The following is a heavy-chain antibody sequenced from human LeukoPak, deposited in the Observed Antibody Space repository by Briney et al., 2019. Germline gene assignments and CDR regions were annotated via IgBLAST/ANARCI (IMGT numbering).Heavy chain of an antibody. CDR1: GYTFTSYD. J-gene: IGHJ4*02. V-gene: IGHV1-69*05. Sequence: GASVKVSCKASGYTFTSYDINWVRQAPGQGLEWMGGIIPMFGSVNYAQKFQGRVTITTDESTDTAYMELSSLRSEDTALYYCARDASWTGYRFDYWGQGTLVTVSS. D-gene: IGHD3/OR15-3a*01. CDR3: ARDASWTGYRFDY. CDR2: IIPMFGSV.